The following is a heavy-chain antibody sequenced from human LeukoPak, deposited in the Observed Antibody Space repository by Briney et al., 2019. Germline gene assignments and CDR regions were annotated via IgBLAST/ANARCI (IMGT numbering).Heavy chain of an antibody. CDR3: ARALVTSRNSYGMDV. D-gene: IGHD1-26*01. CDR2: INSDGSST. V-gene: IGHV3-74*01. J-gene: IGHJ6*02. Sequence: PGGSLRLSCAASGFTFSSYWMHWVRQAPGKGLAWVSRINSDGSSTSYADSVKGRFTISRDNAKNTPYLQMNSLRAEDTAVYYCARALVTSRNSYGMDVWGQGTTVTVSS. CDR1: GFTFSSYW.